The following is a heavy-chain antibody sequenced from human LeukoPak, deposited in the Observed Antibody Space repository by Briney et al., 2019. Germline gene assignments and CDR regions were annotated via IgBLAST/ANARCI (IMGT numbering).Heavy chain of an antibody. Sequence: PSQNLSLTCTVSGGSNSSGRYHWRWIRQPAEKGLEWVGRIYSSGYTNYNPSLKSRVTISVDTSKNQYSLKLSSVTAADTAVYYCTGGRKPMDVHYWAQGTLVTVST. CDR1: GGSNSSGRYH. CDR2: IYSSGYT. J-gene: IGHJ4*02. CDR3: TGGRKPMDVHY. D-gene: IGHD1-14*01. V-gene: IGHV4-61*02.